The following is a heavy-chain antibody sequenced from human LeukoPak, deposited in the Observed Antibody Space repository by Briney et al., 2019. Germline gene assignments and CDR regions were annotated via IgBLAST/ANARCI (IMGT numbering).Heavy chain of an antibody. D-gene: IGHD3-3*01. CDR3: ASLVTIFGVADNFDY. V-gene: IGHV1-2*02. CDR2: INPNSGGT. Sequence: ASVKVSCKASGYTFTGYYMHWVRQAPGQGLEWMGWINPNSGGTNYAQKFQGRVTMTRDTSISTAYKELSRLRSDDTAVYYCASLVTIFGVADNFDYWGQGTLVTVSS. J-gene: IGHJ4*02. CDR1: GYTFTGYY.